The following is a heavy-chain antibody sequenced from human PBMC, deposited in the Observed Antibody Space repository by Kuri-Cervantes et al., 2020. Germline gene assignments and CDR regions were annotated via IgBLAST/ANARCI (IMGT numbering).Heavy chain of an antibody. CDR3: AKDKPDCSSTSCYRGVFDF. CDR1: GFTFSDHH. J-gene: IGHJ4*02. Sequence: GGSLRLSCAASGFTFSDHHIDWVRQAPGKGLEWVGRSTNKANSYTTEYAASVKGRFTISRDDSENSVYLQMNSLRAGDTAVYYCAKDKPDCSSTSCYRGVFDFWGQGTLVTVSS. D-gene: IGHD2-2*01. CDR2: STNKANSYTT. V-gene: IGHV3-72*01.